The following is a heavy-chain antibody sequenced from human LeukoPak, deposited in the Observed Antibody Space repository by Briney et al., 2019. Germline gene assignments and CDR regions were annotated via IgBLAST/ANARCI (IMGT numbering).Heavy chain of an antibody. J-gene: IGHJ4*02. CDR3: ARQRDYYDSSGFDYFDS. V-gene: IGHV4-39*01. CDR1: GGSISSSGYF. Sequence: SETLSLTCTVSGGSISSSGYFWGWIRQPPGKGLDWIGSIHYSGSTYYNPSLKSRVTISVDTSKNQFSLKLSSVTAADTAVYYCARQRDYYDSSGFDYFDSWGQGTLVTVSS. CDR2: IHYSGST. D-gene: IGHD3-22*01.